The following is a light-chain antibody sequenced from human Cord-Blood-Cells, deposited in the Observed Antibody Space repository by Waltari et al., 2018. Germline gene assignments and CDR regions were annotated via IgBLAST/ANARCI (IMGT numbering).Light chain of an antibody. V-gene: IGKV3-11*01. Sequence: EIVLTQSPATLSLSPGERATLSCRASQSVSSYLAWYQQKPSQAPRLLIYDASNRATGIPARFSGSGSGTDFTLTISSLEPEDFAVYYCQQRSNWPTFCQGTKVEIK. CDR1: QSVSSY. CDR3: QQRSNWPT. J-gene: IGKJ1*01. CDR2: DAS.